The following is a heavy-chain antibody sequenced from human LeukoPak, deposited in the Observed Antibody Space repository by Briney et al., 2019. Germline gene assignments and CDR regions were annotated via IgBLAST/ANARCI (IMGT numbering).Heavy chain of an antibody. D-gene: IGHD6-13*01. V-gene: IGHV3-48*03. CDR1: GFTFSSYE. CDR3: ATTAYSSRNY. J-gene: IGHJ4*02. CDR2: ITLSSSTI. Sequence: PGESLRLSCAASGFTFSSYEMNWVRQAPGKGLEWVSYITLSSSTIYYADSVKGRFTISRDNSKNTLYLQMNSLRAEDTAVYYCATTAYSSRNYWGQGTLVTVSS.